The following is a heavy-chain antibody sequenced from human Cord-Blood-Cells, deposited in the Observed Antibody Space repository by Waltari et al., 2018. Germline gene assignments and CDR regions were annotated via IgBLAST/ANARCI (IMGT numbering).Heavy chain of an antibody. CDR3: ARDGGSSFYYYGMDV. V-gene: IGHV3-48*03. CDR2: ISSSGSTI. D-gene: IGHD2-15*01. J-gene: IGHJ6*02. Sequence: EVQLVESGGGLVQPGGSLRLSCAASGFTFSSYEMNWVRQAPGKGLEWVSYISSSGSTIYYADSVKGRFTISRDNAKNSLYLQRNSLRAEDTAVYYCARDGGSSFYYYGMDVWGQGTTVTVSS. CDR1: GFTFSSYE.